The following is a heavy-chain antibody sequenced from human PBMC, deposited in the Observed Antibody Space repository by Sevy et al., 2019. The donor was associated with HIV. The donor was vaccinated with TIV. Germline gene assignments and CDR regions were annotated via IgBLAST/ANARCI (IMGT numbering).Heavy chain of an antibody. J-gene: IGHJ4*02. D-gene: IGHD3-22*01. V-gene: IGHV3-23*01. CDR2: ITGNGGST. Sequence: GGSLRLSCAASGFTFSSYAMHWVRQAPGKGLEWVSAITGNGGSTYYADSVKGRFTISRDNSKSTLYLQMNSLRAEDTALYYCAKDLAYESSGYYDYWGQGTLVTVSS. CDR1: GFTFSSYA. CDR3: AKDLAYESSGYYDY.